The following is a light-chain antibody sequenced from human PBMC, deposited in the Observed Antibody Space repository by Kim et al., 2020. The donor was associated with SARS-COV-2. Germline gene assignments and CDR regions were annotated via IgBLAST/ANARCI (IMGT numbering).Light chain of an antibody. J-gene: IGKJ5*01. Sequence: SQGEKATLSCRASRGVTSNYLAWYKQKPGQAPRLLIYIASSRATGIPDRCSGSGSGTEFTLTISRLEPEDFAVYYCHQYGSPPRTFGQGTRLEIK. V-gene: IGKV3-20*01. CDR2: IAS. CDR3: HQYGSPPRT. CDR1: RGVTSNY.